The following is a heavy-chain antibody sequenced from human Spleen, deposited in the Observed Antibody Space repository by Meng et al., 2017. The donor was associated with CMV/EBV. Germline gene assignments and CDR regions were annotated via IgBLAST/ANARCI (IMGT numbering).Heavy chain of an antibody. CDR3: AREGGGNGANWFDP. D-gene: IGHD4-23*01. CDR1: GYTFTDYY. Sequence: ASVKVSCKASGYTFTDYYIQWVRQAPGQGLEWMGWIIPNSGATTSAQKFQGRLTMTRDTSISTAYLELSRLRSDDTAVYYCAREGGGNGANWFDPWGQGTLVTVSS. CDR2: IIPNSGAT. V-gene: IGHV1-2*02. J-gene: IGHJ5*02.